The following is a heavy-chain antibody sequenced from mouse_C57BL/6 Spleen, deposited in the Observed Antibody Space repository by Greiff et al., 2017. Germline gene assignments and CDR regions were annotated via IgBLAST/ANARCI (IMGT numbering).Heavy chain of an antibody. CDR2: IDPNSGST. CDR1: GYTFTSYW. V-gene: IGHV1-72*01. CDR3: ANDIVTPRWYFDV. D-gene: IGHD2-5*01. J-gene: IGHJ1*03. Sequence: VQLQQPGAELVKPGASVKLSCKASGYTFTSYWMHWVKQRPGRGLEWIGRIDPNSGSTKYNEKFKNKATLPVDKPSSTAYMQLSSLTSEDSAVYYGANDIVTPRWYFDVWGTGTTVTVSS.